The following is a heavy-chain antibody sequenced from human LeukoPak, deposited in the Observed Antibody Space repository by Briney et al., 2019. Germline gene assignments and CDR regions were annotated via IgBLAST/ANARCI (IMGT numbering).Heavy chain of an antibody. CDR2: IYYSGST. CDR3: AREHPSIVGATDYFDY. Sequence: PSETLSLTCTVSGGSISSYYWSWIRQPPGKGLEWIGYIYYSGSTNYNPSLKGRVTISVDTSKNQFSLKLSSVTAADTAVYYCAREHPSIVGATDYFDYWGQGTLVTVSS. D-gene: IGHD1-26*01. J-gene: IGHJ4*02. V-gene: IGHV4-59*01. CDR1: GGSISSYY.